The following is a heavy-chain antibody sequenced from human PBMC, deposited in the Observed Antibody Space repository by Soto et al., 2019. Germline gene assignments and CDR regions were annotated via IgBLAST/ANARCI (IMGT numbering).Heavy chain of an antibody. CDR2: VYYGGNT. CDR1: GGSISSNY. V-gene: IGHV4-59*04. J-gene: IGHJ4*02. Sequence: SETLSLTCTVSGGSISSNYWTWIRQTPAKGLEWIGSVYYGGNTYYSPSLESRVTISVDTSKNQLSLRLNSVTAADTALFYCVRQGYYYDRSGPYYFDSWGQGIPVTVSS. CDR3: VRQGYYYDRSGPYYFDS. D-gene: IGHD3-22*01.